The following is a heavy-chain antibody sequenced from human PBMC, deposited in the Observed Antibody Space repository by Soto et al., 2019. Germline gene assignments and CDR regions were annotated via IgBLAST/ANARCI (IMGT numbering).Heavy chain of an antibody. J-gene: IGHJ6*02. CDR1: GGTFSSYA. Sequence: QVQLVQSGAEVKKPGSSVKVSCKASGGTFSSYAISWVRQAPGQGLEWMGGIIPIFGTANYAKKFQGRVTITADESTSTAYMELSSLRSEDTAVYYCARGTQWLVPPIDYYYGMDVWGQGTTVTVSS. CDR3: ARGTQWLVPPIDYYYGMDV. V-gene: IGHV1-69*01. CDR2: IIPIFGTA. D-gene: IGHD6-19*01.